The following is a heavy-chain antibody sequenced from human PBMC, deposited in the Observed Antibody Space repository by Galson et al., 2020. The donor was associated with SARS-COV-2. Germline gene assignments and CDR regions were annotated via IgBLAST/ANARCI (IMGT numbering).Heavy chain of an antibody. CDR1: GGSFTSGGYY. J-gene: IGHJ4*02. Sequence: TSETLSLTCTVPGGSFTSGGYYWSWIRQPPGKGLEWIGSIYSGDKTVYNPSLESRISISVDTPKKQFSLNLRSVTAADTAVYYCARGWQQFYYLDYWGQGTLVSGSS. CDR3: ARGWQQFYYLDY. V-gene: IGHV4-31*03. CDR2: IYSGDKT. D-gene: IGHD3-3*01.